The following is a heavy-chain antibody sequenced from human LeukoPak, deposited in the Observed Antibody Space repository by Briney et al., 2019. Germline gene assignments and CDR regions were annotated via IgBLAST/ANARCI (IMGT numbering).Heavy chain of an antibody. D-gene: IGHD3-22*01. CDR2: INPSGGST. V-gene: IGHV1-46*01. CDR1: GYTFTSYY. Sequence: ASVKVSCKASGYTFTSYYMHWVRQAPGQGLEWMGIINPSGGSTSYAQKFQGRVTMTRDMSTSTVYMELSSLRSEDTAVYYCARVEGDYYDSSGFGGIDYWGQGTLVTVSS. CDR3: ARVEGDYYDSSGFGGIDY. J-gene: IGHJ4*02.